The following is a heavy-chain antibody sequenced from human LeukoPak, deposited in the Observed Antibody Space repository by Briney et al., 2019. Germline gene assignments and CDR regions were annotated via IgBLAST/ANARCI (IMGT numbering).Heavy chain of an antibody. J-gene: IGHJ4*02. Sequence: GGSLRLSCAASGFTFSSYAMSWVRQAPGKGLEWVSAISGSGGSTYYADSVKGRFTISRDNSKNTLYLQMNSLRAEDTAVYYCAKDTYSSGWYCFDYWAREPWSPSPQ. CDR2: ISGSGGST. CDR3: AKDTYSSGWYCFDY. V-gene: IGHV3-23*01. CDR1: GFTFSSYA. D-gene: IGHD6-19*01.